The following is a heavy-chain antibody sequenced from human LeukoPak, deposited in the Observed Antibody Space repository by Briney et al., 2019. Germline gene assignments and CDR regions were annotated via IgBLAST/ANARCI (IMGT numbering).Heavy chain of an antibody. CDR2: SDGRGGT. CDR3: ARGSTVTYYRGGSYYYAMVD. CDR1: GGSVSSGDYY. J-gene: IGHJ6*01. D-gene: IGHD3-10*01. Sequence: SETLSLTCTVSGGSVSSGDYYWGCLGQGPGKGLEWIGYSDGRGGTYYNSSLKHRVTISVYTSNNQYSLKLTSVTAAGTDVDYCARGSTVTYYRGGSYYYAMVDWGQGTTLTVSS. V-gene: IGHV4-31*02.